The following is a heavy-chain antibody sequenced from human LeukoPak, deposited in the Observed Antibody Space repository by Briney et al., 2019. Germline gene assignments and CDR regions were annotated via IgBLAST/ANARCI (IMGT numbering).Heavy chain of an antibody. CDR2: ISYDGSNK. CDR3: ARETVGYCSSTSCSPLGP. D-gene: IGHD2-2*01. V-gene: IGHV3-30*03. Sequence: GGSLRLSCAASGFTFSSYGMHWVRQAPGKGLEWVAVISYDGSNKYYADSVKGRFTISRDNSKNTLYLQMNSLRAEDTAVYYCARETVGYCSSTSCSPLGPWGQGTLVTVSS. CDR1: GFTFSSYG. J-gene: IGHJ5*02.